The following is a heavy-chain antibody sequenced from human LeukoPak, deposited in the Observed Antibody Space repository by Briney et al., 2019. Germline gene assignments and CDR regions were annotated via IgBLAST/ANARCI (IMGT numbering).Heavy chain of an antibody. CDR3: ARLYYYDSSGYYFDY. Sequence: GGSLRLSCAASGFTFSGYGMQWVRQAPGKGLEWVAVIWYDGSNKYYADSVKGRFTISRDNSKNTLYLQMNSLRAEDTAVYYCARLYYYDSSGYYFDYWGQGTLVTVSS. J-gene: IGHJ4*02. V-gene: IGHV3-33*01. D-gene: IGHD3-22*01. CDR2: IWYDGSNK. CDR1: GFTFSGYG.